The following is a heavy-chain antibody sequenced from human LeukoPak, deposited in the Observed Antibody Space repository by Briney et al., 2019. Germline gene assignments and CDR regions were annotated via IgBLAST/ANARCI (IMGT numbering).Heavy chain of an antibody. V-gene: IGHV4-4*07. CDR2: IYTSGST. CDR1: GGSISSYY. J-gene: IGHJ5*02. Sequence: SETLSLTCTVSGGSISSYYWSWIRQPAGKGLDWIGRIYTSGSTNYNPSLKSRVTMSVDTSKNQFSLKLSSVTAADTAVYYCARERILRFLDGWFDPWGQGTLVTVSS. CDR3: ARERILRFLDGWFDP. D-gene: IGHD3-3*01.